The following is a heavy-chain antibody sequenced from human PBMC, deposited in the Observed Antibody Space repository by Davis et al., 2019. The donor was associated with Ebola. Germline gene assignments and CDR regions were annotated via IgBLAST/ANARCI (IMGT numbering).Heavy chain of an antibody. Sequence: PGGSLRLSCAASGFTFSSYGMHWVRQAPGKGLEWVAVISYDGSNKYYADSVKGRFTISRDNSKNTLYLQMNSLRAEDTAVYYCAKGGTWAYYFDYWGQGTLVTVSS. V-gene: IGHV3-30*18. J-gene: IGHJ4*02. CDR2: ISYDGSNK. D-gene: IGHD1-1*01. CDR3: AKGGTWAYYFDY. CDR1: GFTFSSYG.